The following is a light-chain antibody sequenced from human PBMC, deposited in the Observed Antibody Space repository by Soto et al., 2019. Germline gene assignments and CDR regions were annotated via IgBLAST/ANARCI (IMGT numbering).Light chain of an antibody. V-gene: IGKV3-15*01. J-gene: IGKJ1*01. CDR1: QSFRGL. CDR2: GSS. Sequence: VLTQSPVTLSLSPGERATLSCRASQSFRGLLAWYQQKPGQAPRLLIYGSSTRATGVPARFSGSGSGTEFTLTISSLQPDDFATYYCQQYKSYSGTFGQWT. CDR3: QQYKSYSGT.